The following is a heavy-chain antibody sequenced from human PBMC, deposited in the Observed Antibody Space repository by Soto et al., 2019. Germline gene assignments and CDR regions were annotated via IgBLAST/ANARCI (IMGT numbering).Heavy chain of an antibody. CDR3: ARAKDYVWGSYRYKPLDY. J-gene: IGHJ4*02. D-gene: IGHD3-16*02. CDR1: VGSFSGYY. V-gene: IGHV4-34*01. CDR2: INHSGST. Sequence: PSETLSLTCAVYVGSFSGYYWSWIRQPPGKGLEWIGEINHSGSTNYNPSLKSRVTISVDTSKNQFSLKLSSVTAADTAVYYCARAKDYVWGSYRYKPLDYWGQGTLVTVSS.